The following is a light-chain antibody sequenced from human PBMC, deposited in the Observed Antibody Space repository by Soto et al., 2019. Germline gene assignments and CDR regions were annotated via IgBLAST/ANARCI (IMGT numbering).Light chain of an antibody. J-gene: IGKJ4*01. CDR3: QQSYSIPLP. V-gene: IGKV1-39*01. CDR1: QSINRY. Sequence: DIQMTQSPSSLSTSVGDRVSITCRASQSINRYLNWYQQRPGKAPKLLISGASTLQSGVPSRFSGSGSGTRFTLTITSLQPDDVATYYCQQSYSIPLPFGGGTKV. CDR2: GAS.